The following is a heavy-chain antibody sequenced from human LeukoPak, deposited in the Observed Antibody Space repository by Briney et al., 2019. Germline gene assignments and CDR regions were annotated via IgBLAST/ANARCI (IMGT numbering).Heavy chain of an antibody. Sequence: GGSLRLSCAASGFTFSSYAMHWVRQAPGKGLEWVAVIWYDGSNKYYADSVKGRFTISRDNSKNTLYLQMNSLRAEDTAVYYCARDLHVGDYVGYWGQGTLVTVSS. J-gene: IGHJ4*02. CDR3: ARDLHVGDYVGY. V-gene: IGHV3-33*08. D-gene: IGHD1-26*01. CDR1: GFTFSSYA. CDR2: IWYDGSNK.